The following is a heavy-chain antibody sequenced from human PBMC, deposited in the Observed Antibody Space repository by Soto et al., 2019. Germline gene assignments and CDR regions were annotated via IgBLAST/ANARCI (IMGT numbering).Heavy chain of an antibody. CDR3: ARDWSSCGLSGFDY. J-gene: IGHJ4*02. CDR2: IWYDGSNK. CDR1: GFTFSSYG. Sequence: GGSLRLSCAASGFTFSSYGMHWVRQAPGKGLEWVAVIWYDGSNKYYADSVKGRFTISRDNSKNTRYLQMNSLRAEDTAVYYCARDWSSCGLSGFDYWGQGTLGTVSS. D-gene: IGHD2-15*01. V-gene: IGHV3-33*01.